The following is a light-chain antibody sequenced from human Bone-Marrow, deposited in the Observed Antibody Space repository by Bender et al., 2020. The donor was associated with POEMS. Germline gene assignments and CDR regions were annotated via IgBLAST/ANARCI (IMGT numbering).Light chain of an antibody. V-gene: IGLV1-44*01. J-gene: IGLJ2*01. Sequence: QSVLTQPPSVYGTPGQRVTISCSGSGSNIGGYPVNWYQQLPGTAPRLLIYTNNERPSGIPERFSGSNSGNTATLTISGTQAMDEADYYCQTWDSSTNGVVFGGGTKLTVL. CDR2: TNN. CDR1: GSNIGGYP. CDR3: QTWDSSTNGVV.